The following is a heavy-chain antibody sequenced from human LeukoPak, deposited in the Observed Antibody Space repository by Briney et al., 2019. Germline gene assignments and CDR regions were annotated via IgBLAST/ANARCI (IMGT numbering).Heavy chain of an antibody. CDR1: GYTFTSYY. J-gene: IGHJ5*02. D-gene: IGHD1-1*01. CDR2: INPSGGST. V-gene: IGHV1-46*01. CDR3: ARAERRYWFDP. Sequence: GASVKVSCKASGYTFTSYYMHWVRQAPGQGLEWMGIINPSGGSTSYAQKFQGRVTMTRDMPTSTAYMELSRLRSDDTAVYYCARAERRYWFDPWGQGTLVTVSS.